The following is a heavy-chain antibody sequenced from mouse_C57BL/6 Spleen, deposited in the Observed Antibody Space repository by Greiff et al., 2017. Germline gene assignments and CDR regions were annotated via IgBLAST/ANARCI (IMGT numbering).Heavy chain of an antibody. V-gene: IGHV5-17*01. J-gene: IGHJ2*01. CDR2: ISSGSSTI. D-gene: IGHD2-4*01. CDR1: GFTFSDYG. Sequence: EVMLVESGGGLVKPGGSLKLSCAASGFTFSDYGMHWVRQAPEKGLEWVAYISSGSSTIYYADTVKGRFTISRDNAKNTLFLQMTSLRSEDTAMYYCARRYYDYDEGRGEYYFDYWGQGTTLTVSS. CDR3: ARRYYDYDEGRGEYYFDY.